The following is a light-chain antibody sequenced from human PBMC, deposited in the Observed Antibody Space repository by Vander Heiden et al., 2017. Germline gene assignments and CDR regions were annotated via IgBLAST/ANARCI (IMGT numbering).Light chain of an antibody. V-gene: IGLV2-14*03. CDR3: SSYTAVNTLV. J-gene: IGLJ1*01. CDR1: TQYVGAYHY. Sequence: QSALCPPASVSGAPRQSLTFSCTGSTQYVGAYHYVSEYQQHPAHAPSLMIFDARNRPAAVSDRFSGSKSGSTASLTMSGLQEEDEDHYYCSSYTAVNTLVFGPGTQVTVL. CDR2: DAR.